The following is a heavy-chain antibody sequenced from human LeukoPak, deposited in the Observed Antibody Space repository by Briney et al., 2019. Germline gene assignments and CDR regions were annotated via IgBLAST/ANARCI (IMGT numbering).Heavy chain of an antibody. D-gene: IGHD3-22*01. CDR2: IYYSGST. Sequence: SETLSLTCTVSGGSISSYYWSWIRQPPGKGLEWIGYIYYSGSTNYNPSLKSRVTISVDTSKNQFSLKLSSVTAADTAVYYCAREYYDSSGYPNWFDPWGQGTLVTVSS. V-gene: IGHV4-59*01. CDR1: GGSISSYY. CDR3: AREYYDSSGYPNWFDP. J-gene: IGHJ5*02.